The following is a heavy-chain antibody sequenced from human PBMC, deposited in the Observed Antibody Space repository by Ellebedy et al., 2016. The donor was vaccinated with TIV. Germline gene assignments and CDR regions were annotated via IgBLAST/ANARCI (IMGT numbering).Heavy chain of an antibody. J-gene: IGHJ4*02. Sequence: ASVKVSXKASGYTFTSYDINWVRQATGQGLEWMGWMNPNSGNTGYAQKFQGRVTMTRDTSTSTVYMELSSLRSEDTAVYYCARRCRVATIIYWGGDCSAFDYWGQGTLVTVSS. CDR2: MNPNSGNT. V-gene: IGHV1-8*01. CDR1: GYTFTSYD. D-gene: IGHD2-21*02. CDR3: ARRCRVATIIYWGGDCSAFDY.